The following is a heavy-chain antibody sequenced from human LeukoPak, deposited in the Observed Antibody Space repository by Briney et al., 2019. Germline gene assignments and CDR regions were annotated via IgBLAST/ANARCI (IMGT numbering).Heavy chain of an antibody. J-gene: IGHJ4*02. V-gene: IGHV1-69*05. D-gene: IGHD3-22*01. Sequence: GASVKVSCKASGGTFSSYAISWVRQAPGQGLEWMGGIIPIFGTANYAQKFQGRVTMTRDTSTSTVYMELSSLRSEDTAVYYCARQDSSGYYLAHWGQGTLVTVSS. CDR1: GGTFSSYA. CDR3: ARQDSSGYYLAH. CDR2: IIPIFGTA.